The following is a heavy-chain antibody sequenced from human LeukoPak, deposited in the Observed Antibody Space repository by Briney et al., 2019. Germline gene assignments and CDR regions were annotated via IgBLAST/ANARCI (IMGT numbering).Heavy chain of an antibody. Sequence: GGSLRLFCTASGFTFGDYAMSWFRRAPGKGVEGVGFIRSKAYGGTTEYAASVKGRFTISRDDSKSIAYLQMNSLKTEDTAVYYCTRDRNDYVWGSYRYLSDYWGQGTLVTVSS. D-gene: IGHD3-16*02. CDR2: IRSKAYGGTT. CDR3: TRDRNDYVWGSYRYLSDY. CDR1: GFTFGDYA. J-gene: IGHJ4*02. V-gene: IGHV3-49*03.